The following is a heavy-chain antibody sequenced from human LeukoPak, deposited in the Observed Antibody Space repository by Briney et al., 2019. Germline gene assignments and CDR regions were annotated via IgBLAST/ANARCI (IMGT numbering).Heavy chain of an antibody. Sequence: GGSLRLSCAVSGFSFSNYGMNWVRQAPGKGLEWVSSISSRSSYIKYADSVKGRFTISRDNGKNSLYLQMNSLRAEDTALYYCARWVATLDNYYYMDVWGKGTTVTVSS. V-gene: IGHV3-21*04. CDR2: ISSRSSYI. D-gene: IGHD5-12*01. J-gene: IGHJ6*03. CDR1: GFSFSNYG. CDR3: ARWVATLDNYYYMDV.